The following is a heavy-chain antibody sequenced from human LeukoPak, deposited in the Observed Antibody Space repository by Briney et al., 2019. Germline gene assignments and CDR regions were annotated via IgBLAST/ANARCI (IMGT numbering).Heavy chain of an antibody. CDR3: ARAPTGTGGWNWFDP. D-gene: IGHD1-1*01. CDR1: GGSISSYY. CDR2: IYTSGTT. V-gene: IGHV4-4*07. Sequence: SETLSLTCTVSGGSISSYYWSWIRQPAGKGLELIGRIYTSGTTNYNPSLKSRVTMSVDTSKNQFSLKLSSVAAADTAVYYCARAPTGTGGWNWFDPWGQGTLVTVSS. J-gene: IGHJ5*02.